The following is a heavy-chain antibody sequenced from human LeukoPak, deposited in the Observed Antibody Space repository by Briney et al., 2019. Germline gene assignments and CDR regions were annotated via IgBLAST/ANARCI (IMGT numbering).Heavy chain of an antibody. CDR1: GGSFSGYY. CDR3: ARGRDTYYYGSGSYYSPPLFDY. Sequence: PSETLSLTCAVYGGSFSGYYWSWIRQPPGKGLEWIGEINHSGSTNYNPSLKSRVTISVDTSKNQFSLKLSSVTAADTAVYYCARGRDTYYYGSGSYYSPPLFDYWGQGTLVTVSS. J-gene: IGHJ4*02. CDR2: INHSGST. V-gene: IGHV4-34*01. D-gene: IGHD3-10*01.